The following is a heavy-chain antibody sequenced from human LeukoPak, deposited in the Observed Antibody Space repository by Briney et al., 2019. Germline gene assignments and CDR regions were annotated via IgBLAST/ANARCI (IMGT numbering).Heavy chain of an antibody. CDR1: GFTFGDYA. D-gene: IGHD3-10*01. CDR3: TRGQGRGGFDY. Sequence: GGSLRLSCTASGFTFGDYAMSWVRQAPGKGLEWVGFIRSKAYGGTTEYAASVKGRFTISRDDSKSIAYLQMNSLKTEDTAVYYCTRGQGRGGFDYWGQGTLVTVSS. V-gene: IGHV3-49*04. J-gene: IGHJ4*02. CDR2: IRSKAYGGTT.